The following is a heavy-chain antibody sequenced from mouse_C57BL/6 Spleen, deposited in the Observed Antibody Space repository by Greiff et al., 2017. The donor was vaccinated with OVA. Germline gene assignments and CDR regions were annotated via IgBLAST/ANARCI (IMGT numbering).Heavy chain of an antibody. Sequence: QVHVKQPGAELVKPGASVKLSCKASGYTFTSYWMQWVKQRPGQGLEWIGEIDPSDSYTNYNQKFKGKATLTVDTSSSTAYMQLSSLTSEDSAVYYCARPSYYYGSSYWYFDVWGTGTTVTVSS. CDR3: ARPSYYYGSSYWYFDV. J-gene: IGHJ1*03. D-gene: IGHD1-1*01. V-gene: IGHV1-50*01. CDR1: GYTFTSYW. CDR2: IDPSDSYT.